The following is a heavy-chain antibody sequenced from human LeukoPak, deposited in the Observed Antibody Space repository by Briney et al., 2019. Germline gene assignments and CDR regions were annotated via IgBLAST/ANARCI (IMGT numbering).Heavy chain of an antibody. Sequence: GGSLRLSCAASGFTFSNYAMSWVRRPPGKGLEWVSEIYNAGATTYYGDSVKGRFTISRDNPKNTLYLQMSRLRAEDTAIYYCVRVVAAKETYWGQGILVTVSS. D-gene: IGHD2-15*01. CDR3: VRVVAAKETY. CDR2: IYNAGATT. CDR1: GFTFSNYA. J-gene: IGHJ4*02. V-gene: IGHV3-23*01.